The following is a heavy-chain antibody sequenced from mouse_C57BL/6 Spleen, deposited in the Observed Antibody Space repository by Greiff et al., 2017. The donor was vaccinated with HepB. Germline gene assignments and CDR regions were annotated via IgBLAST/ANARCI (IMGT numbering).Heavy chain of an antibody. J-gene: IGHJ3*01. CDR3: SKGDYYGSSQAWFAY. CDR2: IWRGGST. D-gene: IGHD1-1*01. CDR1: GFSLTSYG. V-gene: IGHV2-5*01. Sequence: VKLMESGPGLVQPSQSLSITCTVSGFSLTSYGVHWVRQSPGKGLEWLGVIWRGGSTDYNAAFMSRLSITNDNSKSQVFFKMNSLQADDTAIYYCSKGDYYGSSQAWFAYWGQGTLVTVSA.